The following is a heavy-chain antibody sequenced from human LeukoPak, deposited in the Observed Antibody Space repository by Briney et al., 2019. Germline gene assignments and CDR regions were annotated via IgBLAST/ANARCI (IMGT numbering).Heavy chain of an antibody. Sequence: GTSLRLSCAASGFTFSSFAMHWVRQAPGKGLEWVAIISYDGSIKYYADSVRGRFTISRDNSRNTLYLQMDSLRAEDRAVYYCAREGAKTAELDYWSQGTLVTVSS. CDR2: ISYDGSIK. CDR3: AREGAKTAELDY. CDR1: GFTFSSFA. J-gene: IGHJ4*02. D-gene: IGHD1-14*01. V-gene: IGHV3-30*04.